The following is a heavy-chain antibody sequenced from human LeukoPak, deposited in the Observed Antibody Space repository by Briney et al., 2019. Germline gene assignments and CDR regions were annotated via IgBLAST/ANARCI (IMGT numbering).Heavy chain of an antibody. V-gene: IGHV3-23*01. D-gene: IGHD5/OR15-5a*01. CDR3: AKAMSYYYYYYGMDV. Sequence: GGSLRLSCAASGFTFSSYAMSWVRQAPGKGLEWVSAISGSGGSTYYADSVKGRFTISRDNSKNTLYLQMNSLRAEDTAVYYCAKAMSYYYYYYGMDVWGQGTTVTVSS. CDR1: GFTFSSYA. CDR2: ISGSGGST. J-gene: IGHJ6*02.